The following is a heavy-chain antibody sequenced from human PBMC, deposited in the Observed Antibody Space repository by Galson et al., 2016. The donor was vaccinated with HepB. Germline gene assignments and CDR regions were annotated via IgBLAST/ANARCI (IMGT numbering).Heavy chain of an antibody. J-gene: IGHJ6*02. CDR3: IRVPSPRDYYYGMDV. CDR2: IRSNVYGVTT. CDR1: GFTLSHYW. Sequence: SLRLSCAASGFTLSHYWVHWVRQAPGKGLEWVGFIRSNVYGVTTEYAASVKGRFTISRDDSKSIAYLQMNSLKTEDPAVYYCIRVPSPRDYYYGMDVWGQGTTVTVSS. V-gene: IGHV3-49*04.